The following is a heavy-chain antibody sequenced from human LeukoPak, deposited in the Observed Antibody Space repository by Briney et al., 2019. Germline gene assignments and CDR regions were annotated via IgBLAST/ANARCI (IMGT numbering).Heavy chain of an antibody. J-gene: IGHJ6*02. CDR2: INHNGNVN. V-gene: IGHV3-7*03. CDR3: ARGGGLDV. D-gene: IGHD3-16*01. CDR1: GFTFSNAY. Sequence: GGSLRLSCAASGFTFSNAYMNWARQAPGKGLEWVASINHNGNVNYYVDSVKGRFTISRDNAKNSLYLQMSNLRAEDTAVYFCARGGGLDVWGQGATVTVSS.